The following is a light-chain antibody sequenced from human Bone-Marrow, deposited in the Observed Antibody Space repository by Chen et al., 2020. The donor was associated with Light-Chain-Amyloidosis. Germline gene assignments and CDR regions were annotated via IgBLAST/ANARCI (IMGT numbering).Light chain of an antibody. J-gene: IGLJ3*02. V-gene: IGLV3-21*02. CDR2: DDS. CDR1: NIGSTS. CDR3: QVWDRSSDRPV. Sequence: YVLTQPSSVSVAPGQTATIACGGNNIGSTSVHWYQQTPGQAPLLGVYDDSDRPSGIPERLSGSNSGNTATLTISRVEAGDEADYYCQVWDRSSDRPVFGGGTKLTVL.